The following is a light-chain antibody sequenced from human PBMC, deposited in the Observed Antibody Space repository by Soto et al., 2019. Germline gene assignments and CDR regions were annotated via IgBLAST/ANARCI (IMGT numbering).Light chain of an antibody. V-gene: IGKV3-20*01. CDR3: QQYGSSTWT. CDR2: GAS. CDR1: QSVGSN. Sequence: EIVMTQSPATLSVSPGERVTLSCRARQSVGSNLAWYQQKPGQAPRLLIYGASSRATGIPDRFSGSGSGTDCTLTISRLETEDFAVYYCQQYGSSTWTFGQGTKVDIK. J-gene: IGKJ1*01.